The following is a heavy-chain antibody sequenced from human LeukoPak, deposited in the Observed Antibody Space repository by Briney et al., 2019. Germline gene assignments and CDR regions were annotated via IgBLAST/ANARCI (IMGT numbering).Heavy chain of an antibody. D-gene: IGHD1-26*01. CDR1: GGSISSYY. J-gene: IGHJ4*02. Sequence: SETLSLTCTVSGGSISSYYWSWIRQPPGKGLEWIGYIYHSGTTNYNPSLKSRVTISVDTSTSQFSLKLSSVTAADTAIYYCARNIVGPRQVDYWGQGTLVTVSS. CDR2: IYHSGTT. V-gene: IGHV4-59*01. CDR3: ARNIVGPRQVDY.